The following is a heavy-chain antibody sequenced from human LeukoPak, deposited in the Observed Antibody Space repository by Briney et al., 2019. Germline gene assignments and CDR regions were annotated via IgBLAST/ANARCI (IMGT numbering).Heavy chain of an antibody. CDR1: GYTFSAYC. D-gene: IGHD6-19*01. V-gene: IGHV1-2*02. CDR3: VRDLGISGWYAPPLGYFDS. J-gene: IGHJ4*02. CDR2: INPKSGGT. Sequence: ASVKVSCKASGYTFSAYCMHWVRQAPGQGLEWMGWINPKSGGTNYAQQFQDRVTMTRDTSISSTYMELSRLKSDDTAVYYCVRDLGISGWYAPPLGYFDSWGQGTLVTVSS.